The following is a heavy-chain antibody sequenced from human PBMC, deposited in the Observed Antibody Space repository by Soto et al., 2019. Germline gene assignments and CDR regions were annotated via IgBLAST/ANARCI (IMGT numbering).Heavy chain of an antibody. Sequence: QVQLVQSGAEVKKPGASVKVSCKASGYTFTSYDINWVRQATGQGLEWMGWMNPNSGNTGYAQKFQGRVTMTRNTSIRTAYMELRSLGSEETAVLYCARTLYGENVEYWGQGTLVTVSS. D-gene: IGHD4-17*01. CDR2: MNPNSGNT. CDR1: GYTFTSYD. V-gene: IGHV1-8*01. CDR3: ARTLYGENVEY. J-gene: IGHJ4*02.